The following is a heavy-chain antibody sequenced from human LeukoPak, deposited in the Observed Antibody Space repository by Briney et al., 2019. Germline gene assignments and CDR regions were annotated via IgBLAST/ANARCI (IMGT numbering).Heavy chain of an antibody. D-gene: IGHD3-22*01. CDR2: IYHSGST. J-gene: IGHJ4*02. CDR3: ASDYPIYYDSSGKTFDY. Sequence: SETLSLTCAVYGGSFSGYYWSWIRQPPGKGLEWIGEIYHSGSTNYNPSLKSRVTISVDTSKNQFSLKLSSVTAADTAVYYCASDYPIYYDSSGKTFDYWGQGTLVTVSS. CDR1: GGSFSGYY. V-gene: IGHV4-34*01.